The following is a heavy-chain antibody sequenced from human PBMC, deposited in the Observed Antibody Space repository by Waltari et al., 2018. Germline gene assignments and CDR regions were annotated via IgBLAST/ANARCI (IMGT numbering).Heavy chain of an antibody. Sequence: QVQLVQSGAEVKKPGASVKVSCKASGYTFTSYGISWVRQAPGQGLEWMVWISAYNGNTNYAQKLQGRVTMTTDTSTSKAYMELRSLRSDDTAVYYCARADIVVVPAADTYFDYWGQGTLVTVSS. CDR3: ARADIVVVPAADTYFDY. J-gene: IGHJ4*02. CDR2: ISAYNGNT. CDR1: GYTFTSYG. D-gene: IGHD2-2*01. V-gene: IGHV1-18*01.